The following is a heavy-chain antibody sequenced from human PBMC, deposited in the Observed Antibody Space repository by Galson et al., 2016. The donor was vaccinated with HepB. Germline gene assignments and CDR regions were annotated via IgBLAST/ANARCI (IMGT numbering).Heavy chain of an antibody. CDR3: GRGSKYGFDM. Sequence: SLRLSCAASGFTFSAYPMHWVRQAPGKGLVWISRIFTDGSGTLYADSVKGRFTISRDNAKNTLFLQMNSQRADDTAVYYCGRGSKYGFDMWGQGTMVTVSS. J-gene: IGHJ3*02. CDR2: IFTDGSGT. V-gene: IGHV3-74*01. CDR1: GFTFSAYP.